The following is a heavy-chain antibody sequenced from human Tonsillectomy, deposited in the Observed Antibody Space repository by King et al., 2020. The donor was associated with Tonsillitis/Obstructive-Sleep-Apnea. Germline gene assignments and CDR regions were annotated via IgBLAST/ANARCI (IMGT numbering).Heavy chain of an antibody. CDR2: IIPILGTA. CDR3: AQVTAMVVPEKHYYYSMDV. V-gene: IGHV1-69*01. Sequence: QLVQSGAEVKKPGSSVKVSCKASGGTFSSYAISWVRQAPGQGLEWMGGIIPILGTATYAQKFQGRVTITADESTSNAYMELSSLRSEDTDVYYCAQVTAMVVPEKHYYYSMDVWGKGTTVTVSS. J-gene: IGHJ6*03. CDR1: GGTFSSYA. D-gene: IGHD5-18*01.